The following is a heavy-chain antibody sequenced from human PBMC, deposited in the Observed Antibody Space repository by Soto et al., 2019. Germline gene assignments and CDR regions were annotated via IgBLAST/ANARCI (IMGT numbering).Heavy chain of an antibody. CDR2: ISVQKGKT. CDR1: GYTFTSYG. V-gene: IGHV1-18*01. J-gene: IGHJ6*02. CDR3: ARDDFGVALFYYHGMDV. D-gene: IGHD3-3*01. Sequence: VQLVQSGDAVKRPGASVKVSCKTSGYTFTSYGVTWVRQAPGQGLEWIAGISVQKGKTKYADRLQGRITLTTDTSTITAYLELRSLRSDDTAVYYCARDDFGVALFYYHGMDVWGQGTTVIVSS.